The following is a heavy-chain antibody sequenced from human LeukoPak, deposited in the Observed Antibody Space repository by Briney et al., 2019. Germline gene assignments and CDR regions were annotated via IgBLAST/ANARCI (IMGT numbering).Heavy chain of an antibody. CDR2: IYYSGST. CDR1: GGSISSSSYY. J-gene: IGHJ5*02. D-gene: IGHD2-21*01. V-gene: IGHV4-39*07. Sequence: SETLSLTCTVSGGSISSSSYYWGWIRQPPGKGLEWIGSIYYSGSTYFNPSLKSRVTISVDTFKNQFSLKLSSVTAADTAVYYCARGSGPIVVHWLDPWGQGTLVTVSS. CDR3: ARGSGPIVVHWLDP.